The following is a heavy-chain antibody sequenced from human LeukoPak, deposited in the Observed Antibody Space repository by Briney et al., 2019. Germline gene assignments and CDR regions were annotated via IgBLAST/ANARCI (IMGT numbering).Heavy chain of an antibody. V-gene: IGHV4-59*01. CDR2: IYYSGST. CDR3: ARGSIRAYDSSGYYSVRDY. Sequence: SETLSLTCTVSGGSISSYYWSGIRQPPGKGLEWIGYIYYSGSTNYNPSLKSRVTISVDTSKNQFSLKLSSVTAADTAVYYCARGSIRAYDSSGYYSVRDYWGQGTLVTVSS. D-gene: IGHD3-22*01. J-gene: IGHJ4*02. CDR1: GGSISSYY.